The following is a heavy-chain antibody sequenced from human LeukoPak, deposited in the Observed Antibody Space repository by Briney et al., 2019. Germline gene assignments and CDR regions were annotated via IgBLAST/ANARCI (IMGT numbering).Heavy chain of an antibody. J-gene: IGHJ5*02. D-gene: IGHD4-17*01. V-gene: IGHV3-23*01. Sequence: PGGSLRLSCAASGFSFSSFAMTWVRQAPGKGLEWVSSITAGHYPTYNTDSVKGRFTISRDNSKNTLYLQMNSLRADDTAVYYCTKDPSGDYVGAFDPWGQGTLVTVSS. CDR3: TKDPSGDYVGAFDP. CDR1: GFSFSSFA. CDR2: ITAGHYPT.